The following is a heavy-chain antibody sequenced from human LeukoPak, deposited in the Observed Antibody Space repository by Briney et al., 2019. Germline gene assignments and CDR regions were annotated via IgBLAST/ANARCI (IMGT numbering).Heavy chain of an antibody. V-gene: IGHV3-30*18. J-gene: IGHJ3*02. CDR2: ISYDGSNR. D-gene: IGHD2-21*02. Sequence: PGGSLRLSCAASGFTSSDYGIHLVRQAPGKGLEWVAVISYDGSNRYYADSVKGRFAISRDNSKKTLYVQMNSLRAEDTAVYYCAKALRSWGYCGGDCSNVHVFDIWGQGTMVTVSS. CDR3: AKALRSWGYCGGDCSNVHVFDI. CDR1: GFTSSDYG.